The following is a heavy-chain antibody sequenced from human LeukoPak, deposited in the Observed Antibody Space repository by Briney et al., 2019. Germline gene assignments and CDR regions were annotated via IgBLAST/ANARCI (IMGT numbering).Heavy chain of an antibody. CDR1: GYTFTSYA. J-gene: IGHJ4*02. CDR3: ARDSGSGSNDY. V-gene: IGHV1-3*01. D-gene: IGHD1-26*01. CDR2: ISAGNGNT. Sequence: ASVKVSCKASGYTFTSYAIHWVRQAPGQRLEWMGWISAGNGNTKYSQNFQGRVTLISNTSATTAFMELSSLRSEDAAVYYCARDSGSGSNDYWGQGTLVTVSS.